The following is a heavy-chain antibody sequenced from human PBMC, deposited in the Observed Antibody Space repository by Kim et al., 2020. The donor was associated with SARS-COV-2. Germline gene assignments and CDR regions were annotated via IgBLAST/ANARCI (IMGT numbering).Heavy chain of an antibody. J-gene: IGHJ5*02. CDR3: ARDRGAGGLYP. CDR2: INSDGSST. Sequence: GGSLRLSCAASGFTFSSYWMHWVRQAPGKGLVWVSRINSDGSSTSYADSVKGRFTISRDNAKNTLYRQMNSLRAEDTAVYYCARDRGAGGLYPWGQGTLVTVSS. V-gene: IGHV3-74*01. CDR1: GFTFSSYW. D-gene: IGHD2-2*02.